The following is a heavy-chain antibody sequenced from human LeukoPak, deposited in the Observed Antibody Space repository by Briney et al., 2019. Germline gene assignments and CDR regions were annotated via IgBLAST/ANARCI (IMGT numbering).Heavy chain of an antibody. CDR2: INPSDGST. CDR1: GYTFTSYY. D-gene: IGHD2-15*01. CDR3: ARESVAATQRDYSFDY. Sequence: GASVKVSCKASGYTFTSYYMHWVRQASGQGLEWMGAINPSDGSTTYAQKFQGRVTLTRDTSTSMVYMELSSLRSEDTAVYYCARESVAATQRDYSFDYWGQGTLVTVSS. J-gene: IGHJ4*02. V-gene: IGHV1-46*01.